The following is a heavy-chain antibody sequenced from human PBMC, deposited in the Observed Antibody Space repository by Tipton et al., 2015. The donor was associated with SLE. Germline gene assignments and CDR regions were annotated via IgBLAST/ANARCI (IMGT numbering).Heavy chain of an antibody. CDR2: VYYSRSA. Sequence: TLSLTCTVSGGSTSSNYWSWIRQSPGKELEWIGFVYYSRSANYNPSLKSRVTISVDTSKNQFSLRLSSVTAADTAVYYCEGAATGTNYYMDVWGKGTTVTVSS. D-gene: IGHD4-17*01. CDR3: EGAATGTNYYMDV. V-gene: IGHV4-59*12. J-gene: IGHJ6*03. CDR1: GGSTSSNY.